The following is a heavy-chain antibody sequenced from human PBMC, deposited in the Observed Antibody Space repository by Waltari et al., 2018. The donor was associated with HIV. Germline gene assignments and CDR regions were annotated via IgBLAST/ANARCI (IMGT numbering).Heavy chain of an antibody. V-gene: IGHV3-15*05. J-gene: IGHJ4*02. D-gene: IGHD3-22*01. Sequence: EVQLVESGGDLVKPGGCRRLSCAASGFTFSNAWMRWVRQAPGKGPEWVGRIKSKADGGTTDYAAPVKGRFTISRDDSKNTLYLQMNSLRFEDTAVYYCTTDEFYYGNSGYFDYWGQGTLVTVSS. CDR2: IKSKADGGTT. CDR3: TTDEFYYGNSGYFDY. CDR1: GFTFSNAW.